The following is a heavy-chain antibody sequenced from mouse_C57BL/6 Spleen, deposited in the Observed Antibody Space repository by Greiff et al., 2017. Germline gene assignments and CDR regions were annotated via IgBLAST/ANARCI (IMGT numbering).Heavy chain of an antibody. V-gene: IGHV1-54*01. CDR2: INPGSGGT. CDR3: AREAGADGANYFDY. J-gene: IGHJ2*01. CDR1: GYAFTNYL. D-gene: IGHD1-1*01. Sequence: QVQLQQSGAELVRPGTSVKVSCKASGYAFTNYLIEWVKQRPGQGLEWIGVINPGSGGTNYNEKFKGKATLTADKSSSTAYMQLRSLTSEDSAVYFCAREAGADGANYFDYWSQGTTLTVSS.